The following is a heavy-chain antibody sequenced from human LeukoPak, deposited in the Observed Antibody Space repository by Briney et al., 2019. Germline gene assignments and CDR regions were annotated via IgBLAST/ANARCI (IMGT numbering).Heavy chain of an antibody. D-gene: IGHD3-22*01. CDR3: ARAVGANYYDSSGYFDY. J-gene: IGHJ4*02. Sequence: GASVKVSCKASGYTFTSYYMHWVRQAPGQGLEWMGIINPSGGSTSYAQKFQGRVTMTRDTSTSTVYMELSSLRSEDTAVYYCARAVGANYYDSSGYFDYWGQGALVTASS. CDR1: GYTFTSYY. V-gene: IGHV1-46*01. CDR2: INPSGGST.